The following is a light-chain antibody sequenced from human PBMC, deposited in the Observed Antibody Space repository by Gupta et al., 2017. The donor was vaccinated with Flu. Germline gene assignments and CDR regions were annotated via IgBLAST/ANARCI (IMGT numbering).Light chain of an antibody. CDR2: AS. V-gene: IGKV1-9*01. J-gene: IGKJ3*01. CDR3: QQLYNYPLS. Sequence: ASTLQSGVPSRFSGSESGTDFSLTISGLQPEDFATYFCQQLYNYPLSFGHGTVVDLK.